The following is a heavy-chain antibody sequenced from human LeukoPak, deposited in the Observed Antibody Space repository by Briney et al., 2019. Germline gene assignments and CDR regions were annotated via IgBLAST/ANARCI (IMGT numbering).Heavy chain of an antibody. J-gene: IGHJ6*03. CDR2: IRYDGSNK. CDR1: GFTFSSYG. V-gene: IGHV3-30*02. D-gene: IGHD1-26*01. Sequence: GGSLRLSCAASGFTFSSYGMHWVRQAPGKGLEWVAFIRYDGSNKYYADSAKGRFTISRDNSKNTLFLQMNSLRAEDTAVYYCAKAGNLGGSDYLYYYYYMDVWGKGTTVTVSS. CDR3: AKAGNLGGSDYLYYYYYMDV.